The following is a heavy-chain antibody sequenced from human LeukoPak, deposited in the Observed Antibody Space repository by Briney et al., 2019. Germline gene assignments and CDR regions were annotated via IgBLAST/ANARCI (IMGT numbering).Heavy chain of an antibody. Sequence: SETLSLTCTVSGGSISSYYWSWIRQPAGQGLEWIGRIYTSGSTNYNATLKNRVRMSVDTSKNQFSLKLSSVTAADTAVFYCARENSGSYREFDYWGQGTLVTVSS. CDR1: GGSISSYY. J-gene: IGHJ4*02. D-gene: IGHD1-26*01. V-gene: IGHV4-4*07. CDR2: IYTSGST. CDR3: ARENSGSYREFDY.